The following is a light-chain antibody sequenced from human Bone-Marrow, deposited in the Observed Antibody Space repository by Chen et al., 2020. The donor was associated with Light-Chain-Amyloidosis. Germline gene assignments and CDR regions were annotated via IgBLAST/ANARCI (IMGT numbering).Light chain of an antibody. CDR1: DLPTKY. CDR2: RDT. CDR3: QSADSSGTYEVI. V-gene: IGLV3-25*03. J-gene: IGLJ2*01. Sequence: SYELTQPPSVSVSPGQTARITCSGDDLPTKYAYGYQQNPGQAPVLVIHRDTERPSGISERFSGSRSGTTATLTISGVQAEDEADYHCQSADSSGTYEVIFGGGTKLTVL.